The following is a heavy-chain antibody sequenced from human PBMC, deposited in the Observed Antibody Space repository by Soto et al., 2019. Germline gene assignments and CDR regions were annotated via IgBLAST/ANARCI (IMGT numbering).Heavy chain of an antibody. D-gene: IGHD1-7*01. Sequence: QVQLQESGPGLVKPSETLSLTCTVSGGSGSSGSYYWSWLRQPQGKGLEWIGYIYYSGSTNYNPSRRRRVTISVDTSQNQFSLKRSSVTAADTAVYYCSSGAGTTPWFDPWGQGTLVTVSS. V-gene: IGHV4-61*01. CDR2: IYYSGST. CDR1: GGSGSSGSYY. CDR3: SSGAGTTPWFDP. J-gene: IGHJ5*02.